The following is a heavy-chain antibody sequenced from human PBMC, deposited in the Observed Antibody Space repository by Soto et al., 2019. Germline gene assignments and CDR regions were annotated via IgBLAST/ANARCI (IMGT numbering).Heavy chain of an antibody. Sequence: QVQLVESGGGLVKTRGSLRLSCVAYGFSFSDYYMSWVRQAPGKGLEWIAYISGTSSNIYYGDSVKGRFTISRDNAENSVFLQMNNLRAEDTARYYCAKMTSSGWYDPVFHWGQGTLVTVSS. CDR1: GFSFSDYY. J-gene: IGHJ4*02. D-gene: IGHD6-19*01. V-gene: IGHV3-11*01. CDR2: ISGTSSNI. CDR3: AKMTSSGWYDPVFH.